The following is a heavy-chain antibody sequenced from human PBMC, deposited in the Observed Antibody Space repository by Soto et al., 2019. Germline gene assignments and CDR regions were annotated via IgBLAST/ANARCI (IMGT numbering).Heavy chain of an antibody. J-gene: IGHJ5*02. V-gene: IGHV6-1*01. CDR1: GDSVSSNTAS. Sequence: PSQTLSLTCAISGDSVSSNTASWNWIRQSPSRGLEWLGRTYFRSKWYTSYAVAVKSRIIINPDTSNNQFSLQLNSVTPEDTAVYFCAKGDTLGNKTGEAFYPWGKGIMVTVSS. D-gene: IGHD1-1*01. CDR3: AKGDTLGNKTGEAFYP. CDR2: TYFRSKWYT.